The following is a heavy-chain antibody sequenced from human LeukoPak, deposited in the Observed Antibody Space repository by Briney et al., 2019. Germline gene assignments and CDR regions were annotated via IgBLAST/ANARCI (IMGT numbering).Heavy chain of an antibody. V-gene: IGHV1-69*13. D-gene: IGHD6-19*01. CDR2: IIPIFGTA. J-gene: IGHJ4*02. CDR3: ARGRLYGGRYRWDYFDY. CDR1: GGTFSSYA. Sequence: ASVKVSCKASGGTFSSYAISWVRQAPGQGLEWMGGIIPIFGTANYAQKFQGRVTITADESTSTAYMELSSLRSEDTAVYYCARGRLYGGRYRWDYFDYWGQGTLVTVSS.